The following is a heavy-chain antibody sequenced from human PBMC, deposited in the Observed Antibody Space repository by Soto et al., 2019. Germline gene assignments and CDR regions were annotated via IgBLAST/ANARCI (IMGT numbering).Heavy chain of an antibody. D-gene: IGHD1-26*01. CDR3: ARMVGATLVDF. CDR2: IYHSGST. J-gene: IGHJ4*02. Sequence: QVQLQESGPGLVRPSGTLSLTCAVSGASISSTTSGNWWSWVRQPPGKGLEWIGEIYHSGSTNYNPSLKSRVTISVDKSRNQFSLKLSSVTAADTAVYYCARMVGATLVDFWGQGTLVTVSS. V-gene: IGHV4-4*02. CDR1: GASISSTTSGNW.